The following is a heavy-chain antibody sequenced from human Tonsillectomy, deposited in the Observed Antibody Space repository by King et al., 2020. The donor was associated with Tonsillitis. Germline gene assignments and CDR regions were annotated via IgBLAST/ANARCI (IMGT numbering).Heavy chain of an antibody. D-gene: IGHD3-22*01. CDR1: GFTFSSYN. CDR2: ISGSSGTI. J-gene: IGHJ4*02. V-gene: IGHV3-48*01. CDR3: VRGRSAGYYGIFDY. Sequence: VQLVESGGGLEQPGGSLRLSCAASGFTFSSYNMNWVRKAPGKGLEGVSYISGSSGTIDYADSVKGRFTISRDNARNSLFLQMDSLRAEDTAVYYCVRGRSAGYYGIFDYWGQGMQVAVSS.